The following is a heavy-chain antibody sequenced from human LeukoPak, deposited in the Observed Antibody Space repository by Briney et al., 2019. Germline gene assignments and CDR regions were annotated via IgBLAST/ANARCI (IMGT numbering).Heavy chain of an antibody. Sequence: GGSLRLSCAASGFTFDDYGMSWVRQAPGKGLVWVSHINSDGSWTSYADSVKGRFTISKDNAKNTGYLQMNNLRVEDTAVYYCVSFYETYWGRGTLVTVSS. CDR1: GFTFDDYG. J-gene: IGHJ4*02. V-gene: IGHV3-74*01. CDR3: VSFYETY. D-gene: IGHD2-2*01. CDR2: INSDGSWT.